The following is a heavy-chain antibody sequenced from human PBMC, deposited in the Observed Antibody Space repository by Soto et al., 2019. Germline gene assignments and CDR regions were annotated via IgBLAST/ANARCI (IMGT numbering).Heavy chain of an antibody. CDR2: IYTSGST. Sequence: KASDTLSLTCTVSGDSINDYYWSWIRQPAGKGLEWIGRIYTSGSTDYNPSLKSRVTISIDMSKNQFSLKVTSMTAADTAVYYCARERREKIHDGYDIDYWGQGTLVTVS. CDR3: ARERREKIHDGYDIDY. V-gene: IGHV4-4*07. CDR1: GDSINDYY. J-gene: IGHJ4*02. D-gene: IGHD5-12*01.